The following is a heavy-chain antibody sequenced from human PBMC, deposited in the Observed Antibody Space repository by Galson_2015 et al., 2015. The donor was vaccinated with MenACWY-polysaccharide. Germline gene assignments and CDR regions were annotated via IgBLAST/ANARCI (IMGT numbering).Heavy chain of an antibody. J-gene: IGHJ6*02. V-gene: IGHV3-21*06. CDR1: GFNIDNYY. D-gene: IGHD5-24*01. CDR3: AKDFHNYGMDV. CDR2: ISKHGNDM. Sequence: SLRLSCAASGFNIDNYYMNWVRQATGKGLEWVSSISKHGNDMQYAVSVRGRFTISRDIAKNSLFPQMNSLGVEDTAIYYCAKDFHNYGMDVWGHGTTVTVSS.